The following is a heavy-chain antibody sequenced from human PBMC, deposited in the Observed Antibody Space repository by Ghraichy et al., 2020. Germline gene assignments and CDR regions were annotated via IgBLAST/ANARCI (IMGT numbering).Heavy chain of an antibody. D-gene: IGHD6-19*01. J-gene: IGHJ4*02. Sequence: GGSLRLSCAASGFTFSGSAMHWVRQASGKGLEWVGRIRSKANSYATAYAASVKGRFTISRDDSKNTAYLQMNSLKTEDTAVYYCTGQDQWRHDYWGQGTLVTVSS. CDR3: TGQDQWRHDY. CDR1: GFTFSGSA. CDR2: IRSKANSYAT. V-gene: IGHV3-73*01.